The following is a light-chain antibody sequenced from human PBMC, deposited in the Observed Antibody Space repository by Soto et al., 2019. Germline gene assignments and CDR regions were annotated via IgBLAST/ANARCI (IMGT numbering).Light chain of an antibody. Sequence: QSALTQPRSVSGSPGQSVTISCTGTSSDVGGYNYVSWYQQHPGKAPKLMIYDVSQRPSGVPDRFSGSKSGNTASLTISGLQAEDEAEYYCCSYAGSYTFVVFGGGTKLTVL. CDR3: CSYAGSYTFVV. V-gene: IGLV2-11*01. CDR2: DVS. J-gene: IGLJ2*01. CDR1: SSDVGGYNY.